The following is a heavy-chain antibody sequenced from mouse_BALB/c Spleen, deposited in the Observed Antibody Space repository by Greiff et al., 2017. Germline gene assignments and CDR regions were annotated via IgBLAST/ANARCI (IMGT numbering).Heavy chain of an antibody. CDR1: GYTFTDYN. CDR2: IYPYNGGT. CDR3: ARGLRLWYFDV. Sequence: EVQLVESGPELVKPGASVKISCKASGYTFTDYNMHWVKQSHGKSLEWIGYIYPYNGGTGYNQKFKSKATLTVDNSSSTAYMELRSLTSEDSAVYYCARGLRLWYFDVWGAGTTVTVSS. V-gene: IGHV1S29*02. D-gene: IGHD1-2*01. J-gene: IGHJ1*01.